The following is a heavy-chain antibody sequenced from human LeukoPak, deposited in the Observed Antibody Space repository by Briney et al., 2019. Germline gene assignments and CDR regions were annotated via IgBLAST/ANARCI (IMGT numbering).Heavy chain of an antibody. V-gene: IGHV1-46*01. CDR1: GHTFTTYC. J-gene: IGHJ4*02. CDR2: INPSGGST. CDR3: AITRDGYNCNYFAY. D-gene: IGHD5-24*01. Sequence: ASVKVSCKASGHTFTTYCIHWVRQAPGQGLEWMGIINPSGGSTTHAQNFQGRVTMTRDTSTSTVYMELSSLRSEDTAIYYCAITRDGYNCNYFAYWGQGSLVTVSS.